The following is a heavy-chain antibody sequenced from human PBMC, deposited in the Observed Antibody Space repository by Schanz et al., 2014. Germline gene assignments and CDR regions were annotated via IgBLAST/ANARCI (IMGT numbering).Heavy chain of an antibody. V-gene: IGHV3-48*02. D-gene: IGHD3-10*01. Sequence: EVQLVESGGGLVQPGGSLRLSCAVSGFTFTSYDMNWVRQAPGKGLEWVAYINSGSNAIYYAESVRGRFTISRDNAKSSLSLHMNSLRDEDTAVYYCAREGERKGMLPYYFDYWGQGALVTVSS. CDR2: INSGSNAI. CDR3: AREGERKGMLPYYFDY. J-gene: IGHJ4*02. CDR1: GFTFTSYD.